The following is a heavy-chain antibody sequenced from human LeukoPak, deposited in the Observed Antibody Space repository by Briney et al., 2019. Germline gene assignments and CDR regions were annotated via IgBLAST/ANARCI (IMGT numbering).Heavy chain of an antibody. D-gene: IGHD4-17*01. CDR3: ARGTYGASTFDI. J-gene: IGHJ3*02. CDR2: IYFTGST. CDR1: GASITTYY. Sequence: SETLSLTCTVSGASITTYYWNWIRQPPGKGLECIGNIYFTGSTNYNPSLKSRVTISVDTSKNQFSLKLSSVTAADTAVYYCARGTYGASTFDIWGQGTMVTVSS. V-gene: IGHV4-59*01.